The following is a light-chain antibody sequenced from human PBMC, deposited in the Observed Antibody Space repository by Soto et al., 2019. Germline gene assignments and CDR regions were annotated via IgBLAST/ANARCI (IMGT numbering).Light chain of an antibody. CDR1: SSDV. J-gene: IGLJ3*02. Sequence: QSALTQPRSVSGSPGQSGTISCIGTSSDVVSWYQQHPDKAPKLIIYYVTQRPSGVPDRFSASKTGNTASLTISGLQAEDEADYYCCSSAGGFTGVFGGGTKLTAL. CDR3: CSSAGGFTGV. CDR2: YVT. V-gene: IGLV2-11*01.